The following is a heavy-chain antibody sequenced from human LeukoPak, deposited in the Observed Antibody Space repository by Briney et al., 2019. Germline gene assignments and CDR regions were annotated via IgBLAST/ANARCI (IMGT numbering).Heavy chain of an antibody. CDR2: ISSDGRNK. CDR3: VLGRDPYFDY. J-gene: IGHJ4*02. V-gene: IGHV3-30*03. Sequence: LAGGSLRLSCAASGFTFSSHGIHWVRQAPGKGLEWVAGISSDGRNKHYTDFILGRFTISRDNSNNTLYLQMNSLKVEDTAVCYCVLGRDPYFDYWGRGTLVTVSS. CDR1: GFTFSSHG.